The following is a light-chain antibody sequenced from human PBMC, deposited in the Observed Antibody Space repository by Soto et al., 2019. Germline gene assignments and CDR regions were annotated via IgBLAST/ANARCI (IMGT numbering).Light chain of an antibody. V-gene: IGKV3-11*01. CDR2: GAF. CDR1: QCISSY. CDR3: QQRNIWPPVT. Sequence: TQSPSLRSASAGDRVTISCRMMQCISSYLAWYQQKPGQAPRLVIYGAFNRATGIPARFSGSGSGTDFTLTISRLEPEDFAVYYCQQRNIWPPVTFGQGTRLEIK. J-gene: IGKJ5*01.